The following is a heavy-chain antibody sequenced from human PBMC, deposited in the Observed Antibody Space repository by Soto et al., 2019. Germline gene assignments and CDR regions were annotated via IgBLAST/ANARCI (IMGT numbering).Heavy chain of an antibody. CDR1: GGSISSYY. D-gene: IGHD2-15*01. V-gene: IGHV4-59*01. Sequence: PSETLSLTCTVSGGSISSYYWSWIRQPPGKGLEWIGYIYYSGSTNYNPSLKSRVTISVDTSKNQFSLKLSSVTAADTAVYYCARDHCSGGSCYHHYGMDVWGQGTTVTVSS. CDR3: ARDHCSGGSCYHHYGMDV. CDR2: IYYSGST. J-gene: IGHJ6*02.